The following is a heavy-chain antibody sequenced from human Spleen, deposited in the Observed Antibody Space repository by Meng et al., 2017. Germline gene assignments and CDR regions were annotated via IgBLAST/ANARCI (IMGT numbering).Heavy chain of an antibody. D-gene: IGHD6-25*01. CDR3: ARDEDISAAGKLFGDY. J-gene: IGHJ4*02. CDR1: GYNFPDYY. CDR2: INPKSGDT. V-gene: IGHV1-2*06. Sequence: QGQPGQSGAEVKKPGASVKVPCKPSGYNFPDYYIHWVRRAPGQGLEWMGRINPKSGDTHYAQKFQARVTMTGDTSISTAYMELSGLRSDDTAMYYCARDEDISAAGKLFGDYWGQGTLVTVSS.